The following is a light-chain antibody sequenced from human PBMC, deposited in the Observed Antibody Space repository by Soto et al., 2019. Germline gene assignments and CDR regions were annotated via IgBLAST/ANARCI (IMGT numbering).Light chain of an antibody. J-gene: IGKJ1*01. CDR1: QTISSW. CDR3: QQSYSIPHT. Sequence: DIQMTQSPSTLSGSVGDRVTIPCRASQTISSWLAWYQQKPGKAPRLLIYAATSLQSGVPSRFSGGGSGADFTLTVSSLQPEEFATYYCQQSYSIPHTVGKGNKVDIK. V-gene: IGKV1-39*01. CDR2: AAT.